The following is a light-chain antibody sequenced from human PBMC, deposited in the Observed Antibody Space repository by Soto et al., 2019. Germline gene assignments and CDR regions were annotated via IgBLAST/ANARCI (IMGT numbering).Light chain of an antibody. CDR2: GVN. CDR3: SAYTTPNTLI. J-gene: IGLJ1*01. Sequence: QSALTQAASVSGSPGQSVTISCTGTSSDVGGYDYVSWYQQHPGTAPKLILYGVNNRPSGVSNRFSGSKSGNTASLIISGLQTEDEDNYYCSAYTTPNTLIFRTGNK. CDR1: SSDVGGYDY. V-gene: IGLV2-14*01.